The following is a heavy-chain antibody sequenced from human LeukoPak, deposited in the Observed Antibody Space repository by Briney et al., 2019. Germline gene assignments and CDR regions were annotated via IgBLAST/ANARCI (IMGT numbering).Heavy chain of an antibody. CDR3: ARDPYSGGYGPYYYYYMDV. V-gene: IGHV3-21*01. Sequence: GSLRLSCVVSGITFTSHGMNWVRQAPGKGLEWVSSITSSSTYIYYADSVKGRFTISRDNAENSLYLQMNSLRDEDTAVYYCARDPYSGGYGPYYYYYMDVWGKGTTVTISS. D-gene: IGHD1-26*01. CDR2: ITSSSTYI. CDR1: GITFTSHG. J-gene: IGHJ6*03.